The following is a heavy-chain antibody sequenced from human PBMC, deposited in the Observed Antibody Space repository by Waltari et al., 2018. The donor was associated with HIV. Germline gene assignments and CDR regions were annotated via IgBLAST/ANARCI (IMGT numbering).Heavy chain of an antibody. CDR3: VTLYNESPLYSNF. V-gene: IGHV1-24*01. CDR1: GYPLSDLS. D-gene: IGHD2-15*01. Sequence: QLIQSTSALKRPGASVTISCQVSGYPLSDLSMQWVRQGRGQRLEWMGGCETKDGKTFYSQRFWGRVSLAEDTSEDTAFLELNRLTSDDTAVYYCVTLYNESPLYSNFWGQGTLVTV. CDR2: CETKDGKT. J-gene: IGHJ1*01.